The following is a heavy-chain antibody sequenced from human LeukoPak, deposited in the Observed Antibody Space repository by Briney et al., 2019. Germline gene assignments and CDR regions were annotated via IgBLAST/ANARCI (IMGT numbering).Heavy chain of an antibody. CDR3: ASGGHSGTAFDY. CDR1: GGTFSSCA. D-gene: IGHD1-1*01. J-gene: IGHJ4*02. Sequence: ASVKVSCKASGGTFSSCAISWVRQAPGQGLEWMGRIIPIFGTANYAQKFQGRVTITTDESTSTAYMELSSLRSEDTAVYYCASGGHSGTAFDYWGQGTLVTVSS. V-gene: IGHV1-69*05. CDR2: IIPIFGTA.